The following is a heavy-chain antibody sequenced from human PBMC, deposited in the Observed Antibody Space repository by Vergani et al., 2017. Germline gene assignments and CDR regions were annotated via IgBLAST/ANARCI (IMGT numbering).Heavy chain of an antibody. CDR2: IYYSGST. J-gene: IGHJ5*02. CDR1: GCSISSYY. Sequence: QVQLQESGPGLVKPSETLSLTCTVSGCSISSYYWGWIRQPPGKGLEWIGYIYYSGSTNYNPSLKSRVTISVDTSKNQFSLKLSSVTAADTAVYYCARWFGPGGQGILVTVSS. V-gene: IGHV4-59*01. CDR3: ARWFGP.